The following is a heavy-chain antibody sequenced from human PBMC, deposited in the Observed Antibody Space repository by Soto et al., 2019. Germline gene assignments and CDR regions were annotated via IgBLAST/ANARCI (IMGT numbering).Heavy chain of an antibody. CDR2: IYPDDSDT. D-gene: IGHD2-15*01. Sequence: ESLNISCKGSGYIFTDYWIAWVRQLPGKGPEWMGIIYPDDSDTRYSPSFKGQVTISADKSINTAYLQWSSLKVSDTAMYFCTRLISQVAARPAWGQGTLVTVAS. CDR3: TRLISQVAARPA. J-gene: IGHJ4*02. CDR1: GYIFTDYW. V-gene: IGHV5-51*01.